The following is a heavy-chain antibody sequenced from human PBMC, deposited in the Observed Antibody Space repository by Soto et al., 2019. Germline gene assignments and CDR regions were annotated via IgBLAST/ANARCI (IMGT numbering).Heavy chain of an antibody. CDR2: IIPIFGTA. J-gene: IGHJ5*02. D-gene: IGHD6-6*01. CDR3: ARDCYSSSPWDWFDP. Sequence: GASVKVSCKASGGTFSSYAISWVRQAPGQGLEWMGGIIPIFGTANYAQKFQGRVTITADESTSTAYMELSSLRSEDTAVYYCARDCYSSSPWDWFDPWGQGTLVTVSS. CDR1: GGTFSSYA. V-gene: IGHV1-69*13.